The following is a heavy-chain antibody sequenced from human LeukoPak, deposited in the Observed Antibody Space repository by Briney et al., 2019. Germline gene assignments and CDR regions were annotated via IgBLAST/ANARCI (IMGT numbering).Heavy chain of an antibody. V-gene: IGHV1-18*01. D-gene: IGHD1-26*01. CDR3: ASSIVGATDAFDI. Sequence: ASVKVSCKASGGTFRNYAISWVRQAPGQGLEWMGWISAYNGNTNYAQKLQGRVTMTTDTSTSTAYMELSSLRSEDTAVYYCASSIVGATDAFDIWGQGTMVTVSS. CDR2: ISAYNGNT. CDR1: GGTFRNYA. J-gene: IGHJ3*02.